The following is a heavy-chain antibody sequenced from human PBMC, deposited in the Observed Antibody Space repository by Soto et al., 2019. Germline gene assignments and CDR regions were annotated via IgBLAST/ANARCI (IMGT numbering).Heavy chain of an antibody. CDR3: ARDRTDVIVVVPAATPGPYYGMDV. D-gene: IGHD2-2*01. Sequence: QVQLVQSGAEVKKPGASVKVSCKASGYTFTSYGISWVRQAPGQGLEWMGWISAYNGNTNYAQKLQGRVTMTTDTSTSTAYMELRSLRSDDTAVYYCARDRTDVIVVVPAATPGPYYGMDVWGQGTTVTVSS. J-gene: IGHJ6*02. CDR1: GYTFTSYG. V-gene: IGHV1-18*01. CDR2: ISAYNGNT.